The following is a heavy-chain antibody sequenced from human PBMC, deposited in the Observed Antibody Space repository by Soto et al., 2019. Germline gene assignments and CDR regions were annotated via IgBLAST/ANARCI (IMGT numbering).Heavy chain of an antibody. CDR1: GYTFTGYY. D-gene: IGHD6-19*01. CDR2: INPNSGGT. CDR3: TSYTAVAGTLDFDY. Sequence: SLKVSCKASGYTFTGYYMHWVRQAPGQGLEWMGWINPNSGGTNYAQKFQGRVTMTRDTSISTAYMELSRLRSDDTAVYYCTSYTAVAGTLDFDYWGQGTLVTVS. V-gene: IGHV1-2*02. J-gene: IGHJ4*02.